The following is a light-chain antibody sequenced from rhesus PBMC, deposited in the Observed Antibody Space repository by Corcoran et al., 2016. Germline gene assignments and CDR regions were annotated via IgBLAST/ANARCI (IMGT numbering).Light chain of an antibody. CDR3: QHSYGIPLT. J-gene: IGKJ4*01. Sequence: DIQMTQSPSSLSASVGDRVTIRCRPSEIVDNYLHWYQQKPGKAPRLLIDKASTLQSGVPSRFRGSGSGRDFTLTISSVQPEDFATYYCQHSYGIPLTFGGGTKVDLK. CDR1: EIVDNY. V-gene: IGKV1-74*01. CDR2: KAS.